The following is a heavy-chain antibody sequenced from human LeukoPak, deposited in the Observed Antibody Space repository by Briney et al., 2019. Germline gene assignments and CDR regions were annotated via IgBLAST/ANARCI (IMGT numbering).Heavy chain of an antibody. CDR2: ISWNSGSM. J-gene: IGHJ4*02. V-gene: IGHV3-9*01. CDR3: AKDNRRHYTSGPNPDSLH. D-gene: IGHD6-19*01. Sequence: GGSLRLSCAGSGFIFNNYAMHWVRHPPGKGLEWVSDISWNSGSMDYADSVKGRFTISRDNAKNSLYLQMNSLRVEDTAFYYCAKDNRRHYTSGPNPDSLHWGQGALVTVSS. CDR1: GFIFNNYA.